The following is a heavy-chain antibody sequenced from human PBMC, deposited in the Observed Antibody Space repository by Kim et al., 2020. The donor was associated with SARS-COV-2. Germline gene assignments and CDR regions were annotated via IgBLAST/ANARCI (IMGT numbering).Heavy chain of an antibody. D-gene: IGHD6-13*01. V-gene: IGHV3-48*02. CDR1: GFTFSSYS. CDR3: ASGGLGYSSSWYVDY. J-gene: IGHJ4*02. CDR2: ISSSSSTI. Sequence: GGSLRLSCAASGFTFSSYSMHWVRQAPGKGLEWVSYISSSSSTIYYADSVKGRFTISRDNAKNSLYLQRNSLRDEDTAVYYCASGGLGYSSSWYVDYWGQGTRVTVSS.